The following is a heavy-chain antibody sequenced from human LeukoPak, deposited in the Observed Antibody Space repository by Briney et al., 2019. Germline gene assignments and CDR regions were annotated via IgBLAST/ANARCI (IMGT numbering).Heavy chain of an antibody. D-gene: IGHD1-14*01. V-gene: IGHV5-51*01. J-gene: IGHJ4*02. CDR1: GCSFTNYW. Sequence: HGESLKISCKGSGCSFTNYWIAWVRQTPGKALEWMGIIYPGDSDTRYSPSFQGQVTNSADKSFSTAYLQWSSLKASDTAIYYCARGMTSFDYWTQGTLVTVSS. CDR2: IYPGDSDT. CDR3: ARGMTSFDY.